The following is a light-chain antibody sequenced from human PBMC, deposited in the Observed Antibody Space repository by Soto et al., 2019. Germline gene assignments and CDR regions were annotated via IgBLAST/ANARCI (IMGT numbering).Light chain of an antibody. CDR1: NIGSKS. CDR2: YDR. J-gene: IGLJ1*01. CDR3: QVWDISSDHYV. V-gene: IGLV3-21*04. Sequence: SYELTQPPSVSVAPGETATITCGGDNIGSKSVHWYQQKPGQAPVLVIYYDRDRPSGIPERFSGSNSGNTATLTISRVEAGDEADYYCQVWDISSDHYVFGTGTKLTVL.